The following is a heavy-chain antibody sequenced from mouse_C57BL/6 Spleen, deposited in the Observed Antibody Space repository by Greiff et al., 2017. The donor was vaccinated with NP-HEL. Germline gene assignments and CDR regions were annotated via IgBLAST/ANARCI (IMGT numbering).Heavy chain of an antibody. D-gene: IGHD1-1*01. CDR3: ASPHYGIPHYFDY. Sequence: EVQLVESGGGLVKPGGSLKLSCAASGFTFSDYGMHWVRQAPEKGLEWVAYISSGSSTIYYADTVKGRFTISRDNAKNTLFLQMTSLSSEYTAMYYCASPHYGIPHYFDYWGQGTTLTVSS. CDR2: ISSGSSTI. V-gene: IGHV5-17*01. J-gene: IGHJ2*01. CDR1: GFTFSDYG.